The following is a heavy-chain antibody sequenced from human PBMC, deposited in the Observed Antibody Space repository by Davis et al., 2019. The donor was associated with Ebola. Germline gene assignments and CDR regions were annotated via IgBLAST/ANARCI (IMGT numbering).Heavy chain of an antibody. D-gene: IGHD3-22*01. Sequence: SETLSLTCTVSGGSISSSSYYWGWIRQPPGKGLEWIGSIYYSGSTYYNPSLKSRVTISIDPSKNQFSLKLSSVTAADTAVYYCARAGPMIPNHLDYWGQGMLVTVSS. V-gene: IGHV4-39*07. CDR2: IYYSGST. CDR3: ARAGPMIPNHLDY. J-gene: IGHJ4*02. CDR1: GGSISSSSYY.